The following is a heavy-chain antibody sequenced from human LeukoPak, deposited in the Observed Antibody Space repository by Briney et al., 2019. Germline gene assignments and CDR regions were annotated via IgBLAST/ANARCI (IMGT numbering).Heavy chain of an antibody. Sequence: SETLSLTCAVYGGSFSGYYWSWIRQPPGKGLEWIGEINHSGSTNYNPSLKSRVTISVDTSKNQFSLKLSSVTAAYTAVYYCARAGKSSSRSGYYYYGMDVWGKGTTVTVSS. CDR2: INHSGST. CDR1: GGSFSGYY. V-gene: IGHV4-34*01. J-gene: IGHJ6*04. D-gene: IGHD6-13*01. CDR3: ARAGKSSSRSGYYYYGMDV.